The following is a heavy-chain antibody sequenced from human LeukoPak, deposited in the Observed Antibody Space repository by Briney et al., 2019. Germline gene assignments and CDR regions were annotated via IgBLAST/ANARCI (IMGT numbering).Heavy chain of an antibody. D-gene: IGHD3-16*01. V-gene: IGHV3-7*01. J-gene: IGHJ4*02. CDR2: IKQDGSEK. CDR3: AREVGD. Sequence: GGSLRLSCAASGFTFSSCWVSWVRQAPGKGLEGVANIKQDGSEKYYVDSVKGRFTISRDNAKNSLYLQLNSRRAEDTAVYYCAREVGDWGQGTLVTVSS. CDR1: GFTFSSCW.